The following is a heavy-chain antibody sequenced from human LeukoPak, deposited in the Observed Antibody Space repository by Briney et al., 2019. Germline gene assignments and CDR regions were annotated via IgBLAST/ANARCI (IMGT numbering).Heavy chain of an antibody. CDR1: GGSIDNFY. Sequence: SETLSLTCTVSGGSIDNFYWSWIRQPAGKGLEWIGRLNNGGDTNYSPSLRSRVTISVGTSKNHFSLILSSVTVADTAMYYCARAIGVYAFDVWGQGTMVTVSS. J-gene: IGHJ3*01. CDR2: LNNGGDT. CDR3: ARAIGVYAFDV. V-gene: IGHV4-4*07. D-gene: IGHD2-2*02.